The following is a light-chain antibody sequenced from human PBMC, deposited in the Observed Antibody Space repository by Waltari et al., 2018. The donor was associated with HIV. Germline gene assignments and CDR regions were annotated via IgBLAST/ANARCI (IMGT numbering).Light chain of an antibody. CDR3: QAWDRGVV. CDR2: KVT. Sequence: SYELTQPPSVSVSPGQTASITCPGDQLEDKFVCWYPQRPGQSPVLVMYKVTRRPSGIPERFSGSNSGNTATLTITGTQSMDEADYYCQAWDRGVVFGGGTKLTVL. J-gene: IGLJ2*01. V-gene: IGLV3-1*01. CDR1: QLEDKF.